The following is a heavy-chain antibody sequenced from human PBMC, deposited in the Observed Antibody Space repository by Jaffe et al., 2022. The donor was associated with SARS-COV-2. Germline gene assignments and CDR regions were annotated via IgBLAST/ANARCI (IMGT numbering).Heavy chain of an antibody. CDR2: ISYDGSNK. J-gene: IGHJ3*02. CDR3: AKQTGYSSFAEAFDI. CDR1: GFTFSSYG. V-gene: IGHV3-30*18. D-gene: IGHD6-13*01. Sequence: QVQLVESGGGVVQPGRSLRLSCAASGFTFSSYGMHWVRQAPGKGLEWVAVISYDGSNKYYADSVKGRFTISRDNSKNTLYLQMNSLRAEDTAVYYCAKQTGYSSFAEAFDIWGQGTMVTVSS.